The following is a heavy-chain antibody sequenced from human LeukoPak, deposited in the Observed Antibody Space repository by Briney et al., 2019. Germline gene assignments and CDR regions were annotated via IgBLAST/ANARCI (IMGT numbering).Heavy chain of an antibody. CDR2: ISAYNGNT. J-gene: IGHJ5*02. D-gene: IGHD3-10*01. Sequence: GASVKVSCKASGYTFTSYGISWVRQAPGQGLEWMGWISAYNGNTNYAQKLQGRVTMTTGTSTSTAYMELRSLRSDDTAVYYCARSNTYYYGSGSYSGPDDWFDPWGQGTLVTVSS. CDR1: GYTFTSYG. V-gene: IGHV1-18*01. CDR3: ARSNTYYYGSGSYSGPDDWFDP.